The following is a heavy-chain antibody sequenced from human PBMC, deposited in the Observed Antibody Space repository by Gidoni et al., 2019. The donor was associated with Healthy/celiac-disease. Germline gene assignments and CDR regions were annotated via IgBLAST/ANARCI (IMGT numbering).Heavy chain of an antibody. Sequence: EVQLLESGGGLVQPGGSLRLSCSASGFPFSRYAMICVRQAPGKGLEWVSASSGSGSSTYYADSVKGRFTISRDNSKNTLYLQMNSLRAEDTAVYYCAKDIVVVPAAILPRDGGYKMLDAFDIWGQGTMVTVSS. CDR1: GFPFSRYA. J-gene: IGHJ3*02. D-gene: IGHD2-2*01. CDR3: AKDIVVVPAAILPRDGGYKMLDAFDI. CDR2: SSGSGSST. V-gene: IGHV3-23*01.